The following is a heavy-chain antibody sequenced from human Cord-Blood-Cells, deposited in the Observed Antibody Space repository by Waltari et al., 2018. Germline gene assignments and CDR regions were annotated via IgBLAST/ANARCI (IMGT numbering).Heavy chain of an antibody. CDR2: IWYDGSNK. Sequence: QVQLVESVGGVVQPGRSLRLSCAASGFTFSSSGMHWVRQVPGKGLEWVAVIWYDGSNKYYADSVKGRFTISRDNSKNTLYLQMNSLRAEDTAVYYCAAGIAAAVFDYWGQGTLVTVSS. CDR1: GFTFSSSG. CDR3: AAGIAAAVFDY. V-gene: IGHV3-33*01. D-gene: IGHD6-13*01. J-gene: IGHJ4*02.